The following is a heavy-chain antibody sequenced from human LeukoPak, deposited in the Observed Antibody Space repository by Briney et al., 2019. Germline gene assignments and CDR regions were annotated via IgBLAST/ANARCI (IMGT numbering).Heavy chain of an antibody. CDR2: IYYRGST. CDR1: GGXISSGSYY. CDR3: ARQGYYGSGYIDY. Sequence: SETLSLTCTVSGGXISSGSYYWDWIRQPPGKGLEWIGSIYYRGSTYHNPALKSRVTISVDTSKNQLSLKLSSVTAADTAVYYCARQGYYGSGYIDYWGQGTLVTVSS. V-gene: IGHV4-39*01. J-gene: IGHJ4*02. D-gene: IGHD3-10*01.